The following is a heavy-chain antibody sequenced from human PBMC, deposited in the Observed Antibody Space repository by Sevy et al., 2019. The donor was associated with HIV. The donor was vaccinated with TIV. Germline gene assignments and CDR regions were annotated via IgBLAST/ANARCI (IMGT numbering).Heavy chain of an antibody. CDR3: ARGEIVAAGMFYQYYGMDV. CDR2: IYSGGST. CDR1: GFIFSNFA. Sequence: GGSLRLSCTVSGFIFSNFAMHWVRQAPGKGLEWVSVIYSGGSTYYADSVKGRFTISRDNSKNTLFLQMNTLRAEDTAVYYCARGEIVAAGMFYQYYGMDVWGQGTTVTVSS. J-gene: IGHJ6*02. V-gene: IGHV3-66*01. D-gene: IGHD6-13*01.